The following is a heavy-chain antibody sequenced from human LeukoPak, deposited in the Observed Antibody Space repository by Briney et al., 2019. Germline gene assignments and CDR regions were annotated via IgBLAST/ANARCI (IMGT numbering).Heavy chain of an antibody. CDR3: AGGRTDIVVVPATLRNYYFDY. D-gene: IGHD2-2*01. CDR2: IIPIFGTA. J-gene: IGHJ4*02. Sequence: SVKASCKASGGTFSSYAISWVRQAPGQGLEWMGGIIPIFGTANYAQKFQGRVTITADESTSTAYMELSSLRSEDTAVYYCAGGRTDIVVVPATLRNYYFDYWGQGTLVTVSS. CDR1: GGTFSSYA. V-gene: IGHV1-69*01.